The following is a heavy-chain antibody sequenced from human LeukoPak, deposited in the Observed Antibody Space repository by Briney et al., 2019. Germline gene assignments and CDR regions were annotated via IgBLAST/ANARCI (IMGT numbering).Heavy chain of an antibody. CDR1: GYTFTRYG. D-gene: IGHD3-9*01. Sequence: ASVKVSCKASGYTFTRYGISWVGQAPGQGVEWMGWISAYNGNTNYAQKLQGIVTMTTDTSTSTAYMQLRRLRSDDTAVYYCTRPYYDILTGYYGGAFDIWGQGTMVTVSS. J-gene: IGHJ3*02. V-gene: IGHV1-18*01. CDR3: TRPYYDILTGYYGGAFDI. CDR2: ISAYNGNT.